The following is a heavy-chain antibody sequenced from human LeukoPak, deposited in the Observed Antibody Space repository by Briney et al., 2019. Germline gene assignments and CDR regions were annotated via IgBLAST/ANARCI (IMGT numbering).Heavy chain of an antibody. V-gene: IGHV1-18*04. J-gene: IGHJ4*02. CDR3: ARLQDDFWSGYYPFDY. CDR2: ISAYNGST. CDR1: GYTFTGYY. D-gene: IGHD3-3*01. Sequence: ASVKVSCKASGYTFTGYYMHWVRQAPGQGLEWMGWISAYNGSTNYAQKLQGRVTMTTDTSTSTAYMELRSLRSDDTAVYYCARLQDDFWSGYYPFDYWGQGTLVTVSS.